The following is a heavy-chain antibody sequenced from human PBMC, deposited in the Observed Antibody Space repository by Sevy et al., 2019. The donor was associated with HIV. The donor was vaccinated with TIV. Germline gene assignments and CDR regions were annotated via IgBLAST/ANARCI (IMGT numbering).Heavy chain of an antibody. D-gene: IGHD3-22*01. V-gene: IGHV3-21*01. Sequence: GGSLRLSCVASGLTFSIYSMNWVRQAPGKGLEWVSSISSSSSYKYYADSLKGRFTISRDNAKNSVFLQMNSLRAEDTAVYYCARESLDSTGYPFDYWSQGTLVTVSS. CDR3: ARESLDSTGYPFDY. CDR2: ISSSSSYK. CDR1: GLTFSIYS. J-gene: IGHJ4*02.